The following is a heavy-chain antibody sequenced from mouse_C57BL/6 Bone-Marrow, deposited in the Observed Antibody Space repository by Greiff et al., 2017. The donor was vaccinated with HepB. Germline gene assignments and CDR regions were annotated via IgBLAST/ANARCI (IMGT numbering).Heavy chain of an antibody. Sequence: EVQVVESGAELVRPGASVKLSCTASGFNIKDDYMHWVKQRPEQGLEWIGWIDPENGDTEYASKFQGKATITADTSSNTAYLQLSSLTSEDTAVYYCTFYDGYSWFAYWGQGTLVTVSA. CDR2: IDPENGDT. D-gene: IGHD2-3*01. CDR1: GFNIKDDY. V-gene: IGHV14-4*01. J-gene: IGHJ3*01. CDR3: TFYDGYSWFAY.